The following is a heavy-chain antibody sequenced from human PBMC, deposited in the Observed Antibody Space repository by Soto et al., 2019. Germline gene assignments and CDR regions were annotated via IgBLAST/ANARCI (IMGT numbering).Heavy chain of an antibody. Sequence: QPVGSLRLSCAASGFTFSRYEMNWVRQAPGKGLEWVSYISSSGSTKYYADSVKGRFTISRDNAKNSLYLQMNSLRVEDTAVYYCARVGDGYNLNYWGQGTLVTVSS. J-gene: IGHJ4*02. V-gene: IGHV3-48*03. D-gene: IGHD5-12*01. CDR3: ARVGDGYNLNY. CDR1: GFTFSRYE. CDR2: ISSSGSTK.